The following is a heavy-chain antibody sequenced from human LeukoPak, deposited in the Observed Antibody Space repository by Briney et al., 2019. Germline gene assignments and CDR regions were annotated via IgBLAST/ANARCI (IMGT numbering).Heavy chain of an antibody. Sequence: SVKVSCKASGGTFSSYAISWVRQAPGQGLDWMGGIIPIFGTANYAQKFQGRVTITTDESTSTAYMELSSLRSEDTAVYYCARVMTTVVTGAFDIWGQGIMVTVSS. CDR2: IIPIFGTA. D-gene: IGHD4-23*01. CDR1: GGTFSSYA. CDR3: ARVMTTVVTGAFDI. J-gene: IGHJ3*02. V-gene: IGHV1-69*05.